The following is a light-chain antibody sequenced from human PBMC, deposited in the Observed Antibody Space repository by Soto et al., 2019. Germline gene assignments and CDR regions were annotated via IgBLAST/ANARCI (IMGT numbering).Light chain of an antibody. CDR1: HRVRNN. V-gene: IGKV3-15*01. CDR3: QQYNKWPPWT. Sequence: EIVMPQSPATLSVSPGERATLSCSASHRVRNNLAWYQQKPGIAPSLLIDHASTRATGIQARFNGNGSETEFTLTIYSLQSEDYALYCCQQYNKWPPWTFGQGTKVDI. J-gene: IGKJ1*01. CDR2: HAS.